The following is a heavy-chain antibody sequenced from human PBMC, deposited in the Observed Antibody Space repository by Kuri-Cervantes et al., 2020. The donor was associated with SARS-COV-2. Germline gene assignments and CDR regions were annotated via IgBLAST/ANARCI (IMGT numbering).Heavy chain of an antibody. V-gene: IGHV1-24*01. CDR1: GYTLTELS. CDR3: ATSRDTAMGQYYYYYYMDV. D-gene: IGHD5-18*01. Sequence: ASVKVSCKVSGYTLTELSMHWVRQAPGKGLEWMGGFDPEDGETIYAQKFQGRVTMTEDTSTDTAYIELSSLRSEDTAVYYCATSRDTAMGQYYYYYYMDVWGKGTTVTVSS. J-gene: IGHJ6*03. CDR2: FDPEDGET.